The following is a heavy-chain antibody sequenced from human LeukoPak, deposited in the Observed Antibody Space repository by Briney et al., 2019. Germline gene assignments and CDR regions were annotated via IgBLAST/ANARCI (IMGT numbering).Heavy chain of an antibody. V-gene: IGHV1-46*01. Sequence: ASVKVSCKASGYTFTTSFMHWVRQAPGQGLEWMGIINPSGGSTSYAQKFQGRVTMTRDTSTNTVYMELSSLRSEDTAVYFCARATLSDYYFNYWGQGTLVTVSS. CDR3: ARATLSDYYFNY. CDR2: INPSGGST. CDR1: GYTFTTSF. J-gene: IGHJ4*02.